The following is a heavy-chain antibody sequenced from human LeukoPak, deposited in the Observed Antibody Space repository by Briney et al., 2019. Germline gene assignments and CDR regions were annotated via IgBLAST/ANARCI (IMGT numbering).Heavy chain of an antibody. V-gene: IGHV1-2*02. Sequence: ASVKVSCKASGYTFTGYYIHWVRQAPGQGLERMGWINPNSGGTKYEQKFQGRVTMTTDTSISTAYMELSRLRSDDTAVYYCARITMIVVPDMYYFDYWGQGTLATVSS. D-gene: IGHD3-22*01. CDR2: INPNSGGT. J-gene: IGHJ4*02. CDR3: ARITMIVVPDMYYFDY. CDR1: GYTFTGYY.